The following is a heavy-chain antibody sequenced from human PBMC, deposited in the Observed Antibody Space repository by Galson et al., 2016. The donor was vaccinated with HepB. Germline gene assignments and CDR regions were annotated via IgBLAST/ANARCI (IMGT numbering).Heavy chain of an antibody. CDR1: GYDFRSYG. CDR3: ARGWRFLGDGDYYNMDV. J-gene: IGHJ6*02. Sequence: SVKVSCKASGYDFRSYGFNWVRQVPEQGLEWMAWISVYNGNTDYAQKFQGRLTLTTEASTTTAYLDLRSLKSDDTGVYYCARGWRFLGDGDYYNMDVWGQGTTVSVSS. CDR2: ISVYNGNT. V-gene: IGHV1-18*01. D-gene: IGHD3-10*01.